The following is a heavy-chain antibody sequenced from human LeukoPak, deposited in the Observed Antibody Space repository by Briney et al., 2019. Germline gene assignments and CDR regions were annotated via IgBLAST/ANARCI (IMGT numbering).Heavy chain of an antibody. V-gene: IGHV4-59*01. CDR1: GGSISSYY. J-gene: IGHJ3*02. D-gene: IGHD3-9*01. Sequence: PSETLSLTCTVSGGSISSYYWSWIRQPPGKGLEWIGYIYYSGSTNYNPSLKSRVTISVDTSKNQFSLKLSSVTAADTAVYYCARVVLDWHAFDIWGQGTMVTVSS. CDR3: ARVVLDWHAFDI. CDR2: IYYSGST.